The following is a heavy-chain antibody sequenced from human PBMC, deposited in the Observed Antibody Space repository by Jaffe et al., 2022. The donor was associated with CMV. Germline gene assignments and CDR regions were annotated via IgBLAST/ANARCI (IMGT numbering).Heavy chain of an antibody. CDR1: GYTLTELS. CDR3: ATGGPVATIWWPYYGMDV. J-gene: IGHJ6*02. Sequence: QVQLVQSGAEVKKPGASVKVSCKVSGYTLTELSMHWVRQAPGKGLEWMGGFDPEDGETIYAQKFQGRVTMTEDTSTDTAYMELSSLRSEDTAVYYCATGGPVATIWWPYYGMDVWGQGTTVTVSS. CDR2: FDPEDGET. D-gene: IGHD5-12*01. V-gene: IGHV1-24*01.